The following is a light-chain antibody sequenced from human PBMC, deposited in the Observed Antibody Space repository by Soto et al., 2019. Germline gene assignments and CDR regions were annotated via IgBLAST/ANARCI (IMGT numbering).Light chain of an antibody. CDR3: SSYTSSSTLV. CDR2: EVS. Sequence: QSWLTQPASVSGSPGQSITISCTGTSSDVGGYNYVSWYQQHPGKAPKLMIYEVSNRHSGVSNRFSGSTSGNTASLTLSGLQAEDEADYYCSSYTSSSTLVFGTGTKVTVL. V-gene: IGLV2-14*01. J-gene: IGLJ1*01. CDR1: SSDVGGYNY.